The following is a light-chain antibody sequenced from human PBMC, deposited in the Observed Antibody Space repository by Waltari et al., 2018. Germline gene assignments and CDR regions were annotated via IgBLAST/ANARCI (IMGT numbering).Light chain of an antibody. Sequence: ETVLTQSPGTLPLSPGERATLSCRASQSARSSSLAWYQQKPGQAPRLLIYGASTRATGIPDRFSGSGSGTDFTLTISRLEPEDFVVYYCQQYGTSPRTFGQGTKVETK. V-gene: IGKV3-20*01. CDR2: GAS. CDR1: QSARSSS. J-gene: IGKJ1*01. CDR3: QQYGTSPRT.